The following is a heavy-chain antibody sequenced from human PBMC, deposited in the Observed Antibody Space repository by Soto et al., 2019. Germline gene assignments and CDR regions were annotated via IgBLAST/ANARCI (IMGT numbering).Heavy chain of an antibody. CDR2: IKDGGST. V-gene: IGHV4-34*01. D-gene: IGHD5-12*01. J-gene: IGHJ4*02. CDR3: ARGQEGIVATH. CDR1: GGSLTGYY. Sequence: QVPLQQWGAGLLKPSETLSLTCAVNGGSLTGYYWSWIRQPPGKGLEWIGEIKDGGSTNYSPSLRGRATISSDTSNNQFSLKLNSVTAAVTAVYYCARGQEGIVATHWDQGALVTVSS.